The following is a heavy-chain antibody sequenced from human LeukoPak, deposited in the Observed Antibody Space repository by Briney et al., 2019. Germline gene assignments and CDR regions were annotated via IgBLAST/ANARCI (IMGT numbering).Heavy chain of an antibody. CDR1: GYSFTSYW. Sequence: GESLKISCKGSGYSFTSYWISWVRQMPGKGLEWMGRIDPSDSYTNYSPSFQGHVTISADKSISTAYLQWSSLKASDTAMYYCALYYCDSSGRFDPWGQGTLVTVSS. J-gene: IGHJ5*02. CDR2: IDPSDSYT. D-gene: IGHD3-22*01. CDR3: ALYYCDSSGRFDP. V-gene: IGHV5-10-1*01.